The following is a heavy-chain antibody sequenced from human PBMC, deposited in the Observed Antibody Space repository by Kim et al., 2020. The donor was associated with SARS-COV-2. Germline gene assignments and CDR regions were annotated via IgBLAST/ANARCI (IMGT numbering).Heavy chain of an antibody. D-gene: IGHD3-10*01. J-gene: IGHJ5*02. Sequence: YADSVKGRVTISRDNSKNTLYLQMNSLRAEDTAVYYCARPGSGSYYSWFDPWGQGTLVTVSS. V-gene: IGHV3-30*01. CDR3: ARPGSGSYYSWFDP.